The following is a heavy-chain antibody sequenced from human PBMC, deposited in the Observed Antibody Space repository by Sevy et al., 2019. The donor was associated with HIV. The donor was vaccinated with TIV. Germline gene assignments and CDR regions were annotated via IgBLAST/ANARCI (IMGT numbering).Heavy chain of an antibody. CDR2: IYPDDSEV. D-gene: IGHD3-22*01. CDR1: GYKFTSYW. Sequence: GESLKISCKGSGYKFTSYWIAWVRQMPGKGLEWMGIIYPDDSEVRYSPSLQGQVTISVDKSISTAYLHWTKLKASDTAMYFCARRGYDSSGYPQYYFDYWGQGTLVTVSS. CDR3: ARRGYDSSGYPQYYFDY. J-gene: IGHJ4*02. V-gene: IGHV5-51*01.